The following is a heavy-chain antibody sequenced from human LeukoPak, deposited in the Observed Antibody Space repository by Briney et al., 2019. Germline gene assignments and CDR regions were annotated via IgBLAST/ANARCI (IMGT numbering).Heavy chain of an antibody. CDR3: SREGEGEDGTGHHNWYFDL. Sequence: ASVKVTCKASGYTFTSYGISWVRQAPGQGLEWMGWISAYNGNTKYAQKFQGRVTMTTDTSTSTDYMELRSLRSDDTAMYYCSREGEGEDGTGHHNWYFDLWGRGTLVTVSS. V-gene: IGHV1-18*01. CDR1: GYTFTSYG. D-gene: IGHD2-8*02. CDR2: ISAYNGNT. J-gene: IGHJ2*01.